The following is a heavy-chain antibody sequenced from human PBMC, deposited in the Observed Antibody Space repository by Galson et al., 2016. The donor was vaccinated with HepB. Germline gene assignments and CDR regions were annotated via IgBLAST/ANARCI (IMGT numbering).Heavy chain of an antibody. CDR2: VDWDDDK. CDR1: GFSLTTQGMC. V-gene: IGHV2-70*01. Sequence: PALVKPTQTLTLTCAFSGFSLTTQGMCVSWIRQPPGKALEWLALVDWDDDKYYSTSLKTRVTISKDTSKSQVVLTMTHMDPVDTATYYCARTHYSDFKYFDFWGQGLLVTVSS. CDR3: ARTHYSDFKYFDF. J-gene: IGHJ4*02. D-gene: IGHD4-11*01.